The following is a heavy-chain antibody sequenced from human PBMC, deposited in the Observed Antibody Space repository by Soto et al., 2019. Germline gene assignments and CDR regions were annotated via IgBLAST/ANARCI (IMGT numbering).Heavy chain of an antibody. CDR2: ISAYNGNT. D-gene: IGHD1-1*01. CDR1: GYTFTSYG. CDR3: GRTGNNYSYFDG. Sequence: ASVKVSCKASGYTFTSYGISWVRQAPGQGLEWMVRISAYNGNTIYAQKFQDRVTVTTDTSTSTAYMELRSLRSDDTAMYYCGRTGNNYSYFDGWGKGPPVTVP. J-gene: IGHJ4*02. V-gene: IGHV1-18*01.